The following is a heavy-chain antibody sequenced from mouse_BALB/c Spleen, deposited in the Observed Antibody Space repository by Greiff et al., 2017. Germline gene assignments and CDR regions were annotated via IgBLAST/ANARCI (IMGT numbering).Heavy chain of an antibody. Sequence: QVQLQQSGAELVRPGVSVKISCKGSGYTFTDYAMHWVKQSHAKSLEWIGVISTYYGDASYNQKFKGKATMTVDKSSSTAYMELARLTSEDSAIYYCARGDLLGGYWGQGTTLTVSS. J-gene: IGHJ2*01. CDR1: GYTFTDYA. CDR3: ARGDLLGGY. V-gene: IGHV1S137*01. CDR2: ISTYYGDA. D-gene: IGHD4-1*01.